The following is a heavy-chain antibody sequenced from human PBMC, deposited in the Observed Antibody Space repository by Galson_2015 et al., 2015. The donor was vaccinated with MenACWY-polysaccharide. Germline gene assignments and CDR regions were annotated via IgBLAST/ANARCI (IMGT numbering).Heavy chain of an antibody. CDR2: IHNTGNT. D-gene: IGHD2-8*01. CDR3: VRRLTSRCFDY. Sequence: SLRLSCAVSGFTVSSNNMTWVRQAPGKGLEWVSVIHNTGNTYYADSVKGRFTISRDNAQNSLYLQVNSLRAEDTAVYYCVRRLTSRCFDYWGQGTLITVSS. J-gene: IGHJ4*02. CDR1: GFTVSSNN. V-gene: IGHV3-53*01.